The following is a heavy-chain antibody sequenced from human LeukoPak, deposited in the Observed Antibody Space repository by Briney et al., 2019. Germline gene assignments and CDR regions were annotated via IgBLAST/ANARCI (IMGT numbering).Heavy chain of an antibody. CDR1: GFTFSSYA. V-gene: IGHV3-30-3*01. D-gene: IGHD1-26*01. Sequence: TGGSLRLSCAASGFTFSSYAMHWVRQAPGKGLEWVAVISYDGSNKYYADSVKGRFTISRDNSKNTLYLQMNSLRAEDTAVYYCARGNSHSFDYWGQGTLVTVSS. J-gene: IGHJ4*02. CDR2: ISYDGSNK. CDR3: ARGNSHSFDY.